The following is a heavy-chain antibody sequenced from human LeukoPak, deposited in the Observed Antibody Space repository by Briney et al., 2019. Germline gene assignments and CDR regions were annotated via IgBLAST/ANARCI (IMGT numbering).Heavy chain of an antibody. CDR2: INHSGST. D-gene: IGHD6-13*01. J-gene: IGHJ3*02. CDR1: GGSFSGYY. V-gene: IGHV4-34*01. CDR3: ARFPPHSRAAAAGTLYHRGAFDI. Sequence: SETLSLTCAVYGGSFSGYYWSWIRQPPGKGLEWIGEINHSGSTNYNPSLKSRVTISVDTSKNQFSLKLSSVTAADTAVYYCARFPPHSRAAAAGTLYHRGAFDIWRQRTMVTVSS.